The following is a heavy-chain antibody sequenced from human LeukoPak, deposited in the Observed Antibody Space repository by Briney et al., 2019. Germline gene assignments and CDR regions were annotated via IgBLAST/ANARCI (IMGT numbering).Heavy chain of an antibody. Sequence: GGSLRLSCAASGFTLSAYSMNWVRQAPGKGLEWASYISPSSNYKYYADSLKGRITISRDNAKNSLYLQMNSLRAEDTAVYYCAREGYDLSQDYFAMDVWGQGTTVTVSS. V-gene: IGHV3-21*01. CDR1: GFTLSAYS. CDR2: ISPSSNYK. J-gene: IGHJ6*02. CDR3: AREGYDLSQDYFAMDV. D-gene: IGHD3/OR15-3a*01.